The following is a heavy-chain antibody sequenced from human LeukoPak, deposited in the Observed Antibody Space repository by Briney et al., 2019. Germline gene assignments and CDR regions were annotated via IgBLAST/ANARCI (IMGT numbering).Heavy chain of an antibody. CDR3: ARGPYCYDSSGSWSTFDY. CDR1: GYTFTSYY. V-gene: IGHV1-46*01. Sequence: ASVKVSCKASGYTFTSYYMHWVRQAPGQGLEWMGIINPSGGSTSYAQKFQGRVTMTRDTSTSTVYMELSSLRSEDTAVYYCARGPYCYDSSGSWSTFDYWGQGTLVTVSS. J-gene: IGHJ4*02. CDR2: INPSGGST. D-gene: IGHD3-22*01.